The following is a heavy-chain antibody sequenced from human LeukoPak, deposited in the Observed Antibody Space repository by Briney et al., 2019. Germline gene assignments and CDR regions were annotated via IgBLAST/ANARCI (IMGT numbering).Heavy chain of an antibody. J-gene: IGHJ4*02. V-gene: IGHV3-30-3*01. Sequence: GGSLRLSCAASGFTFSSYAMHWVRQAPGKGLEWVAVISYDGSNKYYADSVKGRFTISRDDSKNTLYLQMNSLRAEDTAVYYCARDLGYSSGCDYWGQGTLVTVSS. CDR3: ARDLGYSSGCDY. CDR1: GFTFSSYA. CDR2: ISYDGSNK. D-gene: IGHD6-19*01.